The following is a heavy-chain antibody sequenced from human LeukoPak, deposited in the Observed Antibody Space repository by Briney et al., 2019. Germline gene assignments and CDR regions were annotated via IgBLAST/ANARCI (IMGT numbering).Heavy chain of an antibody. CDR1: GGSISSGDYY. D-gene: IGHD3-10*01. CDR2: IYYSGST. Sequence: SETLSLTCTVPGGSISSGDYYWSWIRQPPGKGLEWIGYIYYSGSTYYNPSLKSRVTISVDTSKNQFSLKLSSVTAADTAVYYCARVNTGDPYGSGSYGDWGQGTLVTVSS. V-gene: IGHV4-30-4*08. CDR3: ARVNTGDPYGSGSYGD. J-gene: IGHJ4*02.